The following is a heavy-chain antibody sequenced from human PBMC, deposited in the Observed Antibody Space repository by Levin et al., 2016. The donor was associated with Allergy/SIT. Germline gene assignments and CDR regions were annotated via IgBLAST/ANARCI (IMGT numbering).Heavy chain of an antibody. D-gene: IGHD6-19*01. J-gene: IGHJ5*01. Sequence: GESLKISCEGSGFTFSSYAMTWVRQAPGKGLEWVSSMSGDTPNTFYADSVKGRFTISRDNSKDTVYLQMNSLRVDDTAVYYCAKGVQWKIDWFDSWGQGTLVTVSS. V-gene: IGHV3-23*01. CDR3: AKGVQWKIDWFDS. CDR2: MSGDTPNT. CDR1: GFTFSSYA.